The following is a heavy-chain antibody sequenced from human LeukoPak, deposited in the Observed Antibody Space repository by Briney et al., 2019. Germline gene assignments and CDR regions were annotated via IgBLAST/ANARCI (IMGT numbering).Heavy chain of an antibody. D-gene: IGHD2-15*01. J-gene: IGHJ4*02. CDR1: GFTFSSYE. V-gene: IGHV3-48*03. CDR3: AKEFCSGGNCYWAHFDY. Sequence: GGSLRLSCAASGFTFSSYEMNWVRQAPGKGLEWVSYISSSGSTIYYADSVKGRFTISRDNSKNTLYLQMNSLRAEDTAVYYCAKEFCSGGNCYWAHFDYWGQGTLVTVSS. CDR2: ISSSGSTI.